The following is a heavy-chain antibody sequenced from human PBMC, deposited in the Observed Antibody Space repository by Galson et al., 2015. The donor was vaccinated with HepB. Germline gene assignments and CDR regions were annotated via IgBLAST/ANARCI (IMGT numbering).Heavy chain of an antibody. J-gene: IGHJ4*02. CDR2: IKSKTDGGTT. CDR1: GFTFSNAW. V-gene: IGHV3-15*01. CDR3: TTTYYYDSSGYYPIDY. Sequence: SLRLSCAASGFTFSNAWMSWVRQAPGKGLEWVGRIKSKTDGGTTDYAAPVKGRFTISRDDSKNTLYLQMNSLKTEDTAVYYCTTTYYYDSSGYYPIDYWGQGTLVTVSS. D-gene: IGHD3-22*01.